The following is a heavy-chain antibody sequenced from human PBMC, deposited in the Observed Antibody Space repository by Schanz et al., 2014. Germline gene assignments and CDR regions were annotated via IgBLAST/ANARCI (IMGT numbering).Heavy chain of an antibody. CDR3: ARDALGGPHNWFDP. Sequence: QVQLQESGPGLVKPSQTLSLTCTVSGGSISSGGYYWSWIRQHPGKGLEWIGYISYSGTTSYNPHLKNRVTISVSKSKTQFSLQLSSVTAADTAVYYCARDALGGPHNWFDPWGQGTLVSVSS. D-gene: IGHD3-16*01. CDR1: GGSISSGGYY. J-gene: IGHJ5*02. CDR2: ISYSGTT. V-gene: IGHV4-31*03.